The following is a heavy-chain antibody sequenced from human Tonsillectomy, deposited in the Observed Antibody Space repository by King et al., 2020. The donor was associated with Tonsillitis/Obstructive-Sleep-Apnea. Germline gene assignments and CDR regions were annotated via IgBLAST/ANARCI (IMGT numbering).Heavy chain of an antibody. CDR3: ARGYCISTSCYAPFDH. Sequence: VQLVESGAEVKKPGESLKIACKASGYNFPTSWIGWVRQMPGKGLEWMGSIFPGDSDSRYSASFQGQVTMSADKSISTAYLQWSSLKASDTAMYYWARGYCISTSCYAPFDHWGHGTLVTVSS. CDR2: IFPGDSDS. J-gene: IGHJ4*01. D-gene: IGHD2-2*01. CDR1: GYNFPTSW. V-gene: IGHV5-51*01.